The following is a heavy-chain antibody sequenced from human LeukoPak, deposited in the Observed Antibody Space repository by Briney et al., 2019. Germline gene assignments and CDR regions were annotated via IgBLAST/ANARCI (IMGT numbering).Heavy chain of an antibody. CDR1: GFTFTSYG. CDR2: ISAYNGNT. CDR3: ARDSKGLDY. J-gene: IGHJ4*02. Sequence: GGSLRLSCAASGFTFTSYGISWVRQAPGQGLEWMGWISAYNGNTNYAQKLQGRVTMTTDTSTSTAYMELRSLRSDDTAVYYCARDSKGLDYWGQGTLVTVSS. V-gene: IGHV1-18*01.